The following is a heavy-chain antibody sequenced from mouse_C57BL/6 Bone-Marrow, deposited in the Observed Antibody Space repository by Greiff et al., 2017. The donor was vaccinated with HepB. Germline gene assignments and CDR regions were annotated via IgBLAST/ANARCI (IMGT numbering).Heavy chain of an antibody. CDR1: GYTFTSYW. D-gene: IGHD2-2*01. J-gene: IGHJ2*01. CDR3: ASPYGYSFDY. Sequence: QVQLQQPGAELVRPGTSVKLSCKASGYTFTSYWMHWVKQRPGQGLEWIGVIDPSDSYTNYNQKFKGKATLTVDTSSSTAYMQRSSLTSEDSACYYWASPYGYSFDYWGQGTTLPVSS. CDR2: IDPSDSYT. V-gene: IGHV1-59*01.